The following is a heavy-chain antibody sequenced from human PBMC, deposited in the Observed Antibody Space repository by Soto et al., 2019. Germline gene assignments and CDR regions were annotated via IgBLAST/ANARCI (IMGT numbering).Heavy chain of an antibody. D-gene: IGHD2-2*01. CDR1: GFIFDDYA. Sequence: EVQLVDTGGNLVQTGRSLRLSCEASGFIFDDYAMHWVRQPPGQGLEWVSGISWNSGSIGYADSVKGRFTVSRDNAKKSLYLQMNSLRPEDTALYYCSKDSSSSLLYFDSWGQGTRVSVSS. CDR2: ISWNSGSI. CDR3: SKDSSSSLLYFDS. V-gene: IGHV3-9*01. J-gene: IGHJ4*02.